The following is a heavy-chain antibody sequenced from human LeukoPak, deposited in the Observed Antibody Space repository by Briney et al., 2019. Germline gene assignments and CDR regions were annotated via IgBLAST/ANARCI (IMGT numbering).Heavy chain of an antibody. V-gene: IGHV4-61*08. D-gene: IGHD1-7*01. CDR1: GGSISSGGYS. J-gene: IGHJ6*02. Sequence: SATLSLTCAVSGGSISSGGYSWSRIRQPPGKGLEWIGYIYYSGSTNYNPSLKSRVTISVDTSKNQFSLKLSSVTAADTAVYHCARDNWNYGSSMDVWGQGTTVTVSS. CDR3: ARDNWNYGSSMDV. CDR2: IYYSGST.